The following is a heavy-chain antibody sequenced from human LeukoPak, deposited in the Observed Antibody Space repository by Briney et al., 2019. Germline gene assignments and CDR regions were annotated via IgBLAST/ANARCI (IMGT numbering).Heavy chain of an antibody. Sequence: SETLSLTCTVSGYSIGSGYYWGWIRQPPGKGLEWIASIYHSGSTYYNPSLKSRVTISVDTSKNQFSLKLSSVTAADTAVYYCARGRSWYGGVWFDPWGQGTLVTVSS. CDR1: GYSIGSGYY. D-gene: IGHD6-13*01. CDR2: IYHSGST. CDR3: ARGRSWYGGVWFDP. J-gene: IGHJ5*02. V-gene: IGHV4-38-2*02.